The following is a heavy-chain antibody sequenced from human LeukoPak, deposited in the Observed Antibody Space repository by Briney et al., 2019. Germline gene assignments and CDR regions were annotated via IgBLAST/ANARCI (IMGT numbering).Heavy chain of an antibody. J-gene: IGHJ3*02. D-gene: IGHD3-3*01. Sequence: ASVKVSCKASGYTFTGYYMHWVRQAPGQGLEWMGWINPNSGGTNYAQKFQGRVTMTRDTSISTAYMELSRLRSDDTAVYYCASPRHDFWYDAFDIWGQGTMVTVSS. CDR3: ASPRHDFWYDAFDI. CDR1: GYTFTGYY. V-gene: IGHV1-2*02. CDR2: INPNSGGT.